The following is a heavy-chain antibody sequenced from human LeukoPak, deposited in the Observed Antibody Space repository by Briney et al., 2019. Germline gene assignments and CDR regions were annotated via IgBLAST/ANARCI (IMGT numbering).Heavy chain of an antibody. Sequence: SETLSLTCTVSGGSISSYYWRWIRQPPGKGLEWIGYIYYSGSTKYNASFKSRVTTLVGTSKNQFSLKLSPVTAAEPAVDYCARQGGSGEIDYWGQGTLVTVSS. CDR3: ARQGGSGEIDY. D-gene: IGHD3-10*01. J-gene: IGHJ4*02. CDR1: GGSISSYY. CDR2: IYYSGST. V-gene: IGHV4-59*08.